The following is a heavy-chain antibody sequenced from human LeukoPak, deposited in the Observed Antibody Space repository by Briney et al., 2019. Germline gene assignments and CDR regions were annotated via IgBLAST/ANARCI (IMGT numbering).Heavy chain of an antibody. Sequence: GGSLRLSCPASGFTFSSYGMHWVRQAPGKGLEWVAVISYDGSNKYYADSVKGRFTISRDNSNNTLYLQMNSLRAEDMAVYYCAKNYGSGSRLYNWFDPWGQGTLVTVSS. J-gene: IGHJ5*02. CDR3: AKNYGSGSRLYNWFDP. CDR1: GFTFSSYG. CDR2: ISYDGSNK. D-gene: IGHD3-10*01. V-gene: IGHV3-30*18.